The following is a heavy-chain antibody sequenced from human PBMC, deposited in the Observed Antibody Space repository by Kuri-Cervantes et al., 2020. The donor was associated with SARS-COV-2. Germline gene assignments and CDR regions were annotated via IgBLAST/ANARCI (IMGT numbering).Heavy chain of an antibody. V-gene: IGHV4-59*02. CDR1: GDSVSSYY. J-gene: IGHJ3*02. D-gene: IGHD1-26*01. Sequence: GSLRLSCAVSGDSVSSYYWSWIRQPPGKGLDWIAYISYSGSSNYNPSLKSRVTISIDTSKNQFSLKLSSVTAADTAVYYCARDGWSGSNGAFDIWGQGTMVTVSS. CDR2: ISYSGSS. CDR3: ARDGWSGSNGAFDI.